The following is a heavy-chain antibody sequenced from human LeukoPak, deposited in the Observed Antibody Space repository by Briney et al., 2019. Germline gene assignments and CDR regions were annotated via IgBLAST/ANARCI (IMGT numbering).Heavy chain of an antibody. V-gene: IGHV3-53*01. Sequence: GGSLRLSCAVSGFTVSGNYMSWIRQGPGKGLEWVSLIYSDDTTLYADSVKGRFTISRDISKNTLYLQMSSLRAEDTAVYYCAENGLLMGVFDMWGQGTMVTVSS. D-gene: IGHD1-1*01. CDR2: IYSDDTT. J-gene: IGHJ3*02. CDR3: AENGLLMGVFDM. CDR1: GFTVSGNY.